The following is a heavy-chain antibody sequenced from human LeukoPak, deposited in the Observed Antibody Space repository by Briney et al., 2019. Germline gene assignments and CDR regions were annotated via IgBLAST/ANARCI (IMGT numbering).Heavy chain of an antibody. J-gene: IGHJ4*02. CDR2: IYYSGST. D-gene: IGHD2-2*02. CDR3: ARAYCSSTSCYILDY. CDR1: GGSISSYY. Sequence: PSETLSLTCTVSGGSISSYYWSWIRQPPGKGLEWIGYIYYSGSTNYNPSLKSRVTISVDTSKNQFSLKLSSVTAADTAVYYCARAYCSSTSCYILDYWGQGTLVTVSS. V-gene: IGHV4-59*08.